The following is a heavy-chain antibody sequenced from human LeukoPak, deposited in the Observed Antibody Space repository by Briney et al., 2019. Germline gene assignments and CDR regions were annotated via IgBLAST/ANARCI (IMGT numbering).Heavy chain of an antibody. CDR2: IHDGGSPI. D-gene: IGHD2-15*01. V-gene: IGHV3-48*01. CDR3: AKAVYCSGGSCYEYYFDY. Sequence: PGGSLRLSCAASGFTFSSYSMTWVRQAPGKGLEWISYIHDGGSPIYYADSVKGRFTVSRDNAKNSLYLQMNSLRAEDTAVYYCAKAVYCSGGSCYEYYFDYWGQGTLVTVSS. CDR1: GFTFSSYS. J-gene: IGHJ4*02.